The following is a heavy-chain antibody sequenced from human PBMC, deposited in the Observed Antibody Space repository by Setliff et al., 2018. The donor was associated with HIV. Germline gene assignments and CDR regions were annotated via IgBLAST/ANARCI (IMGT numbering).Heavy chain of an antibody. V-gene: IGHV1-18*01. D-gene: IGHD4-17*01. Sequence: ASVKVSCKASGYTFTSYDINWVRQATGQGLEWMGWISTYNGNTDYAQKLQGRVTMTTDTSTSTAYMELRSLRSDDSAVYYCARDDYGDYVGDYWGQGTLVTVSS. CDR1: GYTFTSYD. CDR3: ARDDYGDYVGDY. CDR2: ISTYNGNT. J-gene: IGHJ4*02.